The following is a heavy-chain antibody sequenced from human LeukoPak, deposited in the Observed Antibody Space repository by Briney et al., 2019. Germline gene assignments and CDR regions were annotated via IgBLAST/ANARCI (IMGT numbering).Heavy chain of an antibody. Sequence: SETLSLTCTVSGGSISSYYWSWIRQPPGKGLEWIGYIYYSGSTIYNPSLKSRVTISVDTSKNQFSLKLSSVTAADTAVYYCARGRFLDRYYYYYMDVWGKGTTVTVSS. CDR3: ARGRFLDRYYYYYMDV. CDR1: GGSISSYY. V-gene: IGHV4-59*01. D-gene: IGHD3-3*01. CDR2: IYYSGST. J-gene: IGHJ6*03.